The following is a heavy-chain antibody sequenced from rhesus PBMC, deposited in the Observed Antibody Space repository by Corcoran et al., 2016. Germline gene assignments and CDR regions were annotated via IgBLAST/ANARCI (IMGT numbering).Heavy chain of an antibody. CDR3: ARFNEFGSGWHTLDV. CDR2: IYYIVSTT. Sequence: QVQLQESGPGLVKPLETLSLTCAVSGDSISTKYWSWIRQPPGKGLEWIGYIYYIVSTTNYNPSLKSRFPLSVDTSKNQFSLKLTSVTAADTAVYYCARFNEFGSGWHTLDVWGRGVLVTVSS. V-gene: IGHV4S11*01. CDR1: GDSISTKY. J-gene: IGHJ5-2*02. D-gene: IGHD6-31*01.